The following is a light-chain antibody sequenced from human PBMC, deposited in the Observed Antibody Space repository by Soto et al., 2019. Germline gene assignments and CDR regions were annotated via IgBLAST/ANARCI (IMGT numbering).Light chain of an antibody. CDR1: QSVRSSY. CDR3: QQYGSSPYT. Sequence: EIVLTQSPGTLSLSPGERVTLSCRASQSVRSSYLAWYQQKPGQAPRLLIYGASSRATGIPDRFSGSGSGTDFTLTISRREPEDFAVYCCQQYGSSPYTFGQGTKLEI. V-gene: IGKV3-20*01. J-gene: IGKJ2*01. CDR2: GAS.